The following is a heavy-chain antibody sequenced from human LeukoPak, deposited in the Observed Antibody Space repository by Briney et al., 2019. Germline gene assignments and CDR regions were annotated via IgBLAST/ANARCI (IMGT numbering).Heavy chain of an antibody. CDR1: GYTFTGYY. CDR3: AGREYITMVRGVIVPSGFDY. D-gene: IGHD3-10*01. J-gene: IGHJ4*02. Sequence: ASVKVSCKASGYTFTGYYMHWVRQAPGQGLEWMGWINPNSGGTNYAQKFQGRVTMTRDTSISTAYMELSRLRSDDTAVYYCAGREYITMVRGVIVPSGFDYWGQGTLATVSS. CDR2: INPNSGGT. V-gene: IGHV1-2*02.